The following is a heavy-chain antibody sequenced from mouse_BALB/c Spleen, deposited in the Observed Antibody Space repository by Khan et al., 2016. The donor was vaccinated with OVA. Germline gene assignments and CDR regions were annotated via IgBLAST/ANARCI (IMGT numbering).Heavy chain of an antibody. Sequence: QVQLKQSGAELAKPGASVKMSCKASGYTFINYWMNWVKQRPGQGLEWIGYINPTTGYTEYNLKFKDKATLTADKSSSTAHMQLSSLTSEDSAVYYCARRGLRWDFDYWGQDTTLTVSS. V-gene: IGHV1-7*01. CDR2: INPTTGYT. CDR1: GYTFINYW. J-gene: IGHJ2*01. D-gene: IGHD1-1*01. CDR3: ARRGLRWDFDY.